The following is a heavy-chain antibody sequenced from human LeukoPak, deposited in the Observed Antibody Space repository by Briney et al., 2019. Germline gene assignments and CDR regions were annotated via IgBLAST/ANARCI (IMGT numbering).Heavy chain of an antibody. Sequence: PSETLSLTCTVSGDSISSYYWSWIRQPAGKGLELIGRIYTSGSTNYNPSLKSRVTMSVDTSTNQFSLRLSSVTAADTAVYYCARVSTDSGDYPPYMGVWGKGTTVTVSS. CDR1: GDSISSYY. D-gene: IGHD4-17*01. V-gene: IGHV4-4*07. CDR3: ARVSTDSGDYPPYMGV. J-gene: IGHJ6*03. CDR2: IYTSGST.